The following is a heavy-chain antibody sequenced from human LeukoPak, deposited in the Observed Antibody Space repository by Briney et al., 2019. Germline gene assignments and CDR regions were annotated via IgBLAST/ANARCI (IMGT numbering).Heavy chain of an antibody. V-gene: IGHV3-7*01. J-gene: IGHJ4*02. CDR1: GFTFSSYW. CDR3: ASRGGLTYYYDSSGYYYKY. Sequence: GGSLRLSCAASGFTFSSYWMSWVRQAPGKGLEWVANIKQDGSEKYYVDSVKGRFTISRDNAKNSLYLQMNSLGAEDTAVYYCASRGGLTYYYDSSGYYYKYWGQGTLVTVSS. CDR2: IKQDGSEK. D-gene: IGHD3-22*01.